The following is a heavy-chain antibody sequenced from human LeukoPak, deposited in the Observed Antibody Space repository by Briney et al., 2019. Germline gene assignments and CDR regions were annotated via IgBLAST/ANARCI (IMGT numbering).Heavy chain of an antibody. CDR2: IYYSGST. J-gene: IGHJ4*02. CDR3: ARGRGYSDSSSYYFDY. D-gene: IGHD3-22*01. Sequence: SETLSLTCIVSGGSITNYIYHWAWIRQPPGKGLECIGTIYYSGSTSYNPSLKSRVTISADTSKNQFSLKLSSVTAADTAVYYCARGRGYSDSSSYYFDYWGQGTLVTVSS. CDR1: GGSITNYIYH. V-gene: IGHV4-39*01.